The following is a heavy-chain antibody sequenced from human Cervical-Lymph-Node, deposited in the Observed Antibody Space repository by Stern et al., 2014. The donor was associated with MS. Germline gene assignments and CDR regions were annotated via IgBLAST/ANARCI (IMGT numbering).Heavy chain of an antibody. Sequence: QLVESGAEVKKPGSSVKGSCMASGGTFSSYAISWVRQAPGQGLEWLGGFIPNFGTANYAQKVQGRVTITADESTSTAYMELSSLRSEDTAVYYCAFGGPYSNYVYYFDYWGQGTLVTVSS. J-gene: IGHJ4*02. CDR1: GGTFSSYA. D-gene: IGHD4-11*01. V-gene: IGHV1-69*01. CDR3: AFGGPYSNYVYYFDY. CDR2: FIPNFGTA.